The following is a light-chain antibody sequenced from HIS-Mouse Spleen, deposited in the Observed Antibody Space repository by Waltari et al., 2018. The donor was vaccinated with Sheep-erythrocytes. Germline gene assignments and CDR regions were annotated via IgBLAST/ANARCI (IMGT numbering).Light chain of an antibody. CDR2: EGS. Sequence: QSALTQPASVSGSPGQSITISCTGTSSDVGSYNLVSWYQQHPGKAPQLFIYEGSKRPSGVSNRFSGSKSGNTASLTISGLQAEDEADYYCCSYAGSSTPWVFGGGTKLTVL. CDR3: CSYAGSSTPWV. CDR1: SSDVGSYNL. V-gene: IGLV2-23*01. J-gene: IGLJ3*02.